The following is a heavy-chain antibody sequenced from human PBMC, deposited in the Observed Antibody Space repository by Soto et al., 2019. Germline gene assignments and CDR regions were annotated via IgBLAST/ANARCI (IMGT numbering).Heavy chain of an antibody. CDR3: ARIYCTTTTCDSWFDP. V-gene: IGHV5-10-1*01. D-gene: IGHD2-2*01. CDR1: GYTFTPFW. J-gene: IGHJ5*02. Sequence: GESLKSSGTGFGYTFTPFWISWVRQMSGKGVEWMGRIDPGDTYATYSPAFQGHVTISADKATSTAYLQWSSLKASDTAMYFCARIYCTTTTCDSWFDPWGQGTLVTVSS. CDR2: IDPGDTYA.